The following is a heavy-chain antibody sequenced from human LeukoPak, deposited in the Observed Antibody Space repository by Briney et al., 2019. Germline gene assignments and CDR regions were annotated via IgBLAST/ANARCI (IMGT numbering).Heavy chain of an antibody. Sequence: GGSLRLSCAASRFTFSSYAMSWVRQAPGKGLEWVSAISGSGGSTYYADSVKGRFTISRDNSKNTLYLQMNSLRAEDTAVYYCAKNPWGMITFGGVIDYWGQGTLVTVSS. CDR3: AKNPWGMITFGGVIDY. J-gene: IGHJ4*02. CDR2: ISGSGGST. V-gene: IGHV3-23*01. D-gene: IGHD3-16*02. CDR1: RFTFSSYA.